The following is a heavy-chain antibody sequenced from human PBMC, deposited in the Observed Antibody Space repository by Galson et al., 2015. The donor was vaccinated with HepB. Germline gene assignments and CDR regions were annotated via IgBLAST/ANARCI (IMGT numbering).Heavy chain of an antibody. Sequence: SLRLSCAASGFTFSSYAMSWVRQAPGKGLEWVSAISGSGGSTYYADSVKGRFTISRDNSKNTLYLQMNSLRAEDTAVYYCAKYGDYVWGMWGEDYYYSGMDVWGQGTTVTVSS. J-gene: IGHJ6*02. V-gene: IGHV3-23*01. D-gene: IGHD3-16*01. CDR3: AKYGDYVWGMWGEDYYYSGMDV. CDR2: ISGSGGST. CDR1: GFTFSSYA.